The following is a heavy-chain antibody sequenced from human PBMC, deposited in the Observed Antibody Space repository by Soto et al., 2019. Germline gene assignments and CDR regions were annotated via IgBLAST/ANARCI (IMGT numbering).Heavy chain of an antibody. Sequence: SLRLSCEASGFSFSTYSMHWVRQAPGKGLEWVSSIGRRSDIYYADSVKGRFTISRDNAKNSVSLQMNSLRDEDTAVYYCAREETAWPLAYGLDVWGQGTTVTVSS. CDR1: GFSFSTYS. J-gene: IGHJ6*02. CDR2: IGRRSDI. V-gene: IGHV3-21*01. CDR3: AREETAWPLAYGLDV. D-gene: IGHD2-21*02.